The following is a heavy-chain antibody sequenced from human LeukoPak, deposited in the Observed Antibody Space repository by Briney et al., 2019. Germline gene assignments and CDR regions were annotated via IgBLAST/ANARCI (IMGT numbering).Heavy chain of an antibody. V-gene: IGHV4-39*07. Sequence: KPSETLSLTCTVSGGSISSTTYYWGWIRQTPGKGLEWIGSIYYTGSTYSNPSLRSRVTISIDTSKNQFSLNLSSVTAADTAVYYCARDPGALITMTINNWFDPWAREPWSPSPQ. CDR1: GGSISSTTYY. J-gene: IGHJ5*02. CDR3: ARDPGALITMTINNWFDP. D-gene: IGHD3-22*01. CDR2: IYYTGST.